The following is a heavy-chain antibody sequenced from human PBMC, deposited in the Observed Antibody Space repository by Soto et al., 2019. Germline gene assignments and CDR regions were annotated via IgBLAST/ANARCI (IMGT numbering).Heavy chain of an antibody. CDR3: ARAPLPPSGGDYYYYYGMDV. CDR1: GGTFSSYA. Sequence: QVQLVQSGAEVKKPGSSVKVSCKASGGTFSSYAISWVRQAPGQGLEWMGGIIPIFGTANYAQKFQGRVTMTADESTSTAYMELSSLRSEDTAVYYGARAPLPPSGGDYYYYYGMDVWGQGTTVTVSS. J-gene: IGHJ6*02. D-gene: IGHD4-17*01. V-gene: IGHV1-69*12. CDR2: IIPIFGTA.